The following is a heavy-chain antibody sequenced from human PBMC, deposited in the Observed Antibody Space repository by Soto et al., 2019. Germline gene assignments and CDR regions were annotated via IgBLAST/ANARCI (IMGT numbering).Heavy chain of an antibody. Sequence: EVQLVESGGDLVQPGGSLRLSCVASGFTFSPYWMSWARQAPGRGLQWVATINNDGSEKYYADSVKGRFTISRDNARDSLYLQLTSLRAEDTAIYYCARGSNQDYWGQGTLVAVSS. CDR1: GFTFSPYW. D-gene: IGHD2-8*01. CDR2: INNDGSEK. CDR3: ARGSNQDY. J-gene: IGHJ4*02. V-gene: IGHV3-7*03.